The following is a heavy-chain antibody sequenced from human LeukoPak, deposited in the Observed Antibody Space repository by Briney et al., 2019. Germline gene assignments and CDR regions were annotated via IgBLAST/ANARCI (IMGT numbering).Heavy chain of an antibody. D-gene: IGHD5-24*01. V-gene: IGHV4-31*03. Sequence: SETLSLTCTVSGGSISSGGYYWSWIRQHPGKGLEWIGYIYYSGSTYYNPSLKSRVTISVDTSKNQFSLKLSSVTAADTAVYFWARSDRKDGYKFNYWGQGTLVTVSS. CDR3: ARSDRKDGYKFNY. J-gene: IGHJ4*02. CDR2: IYYSGST. CDR1: GGSISSGGYY.